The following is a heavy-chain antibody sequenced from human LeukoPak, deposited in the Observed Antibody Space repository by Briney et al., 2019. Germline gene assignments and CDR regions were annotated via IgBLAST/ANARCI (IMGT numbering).Heavy chain of an antibody. CDR1: GFTFSDHY. CDR3: ARSMYGEGRRIIDFDY. J-gene: IGHJ4*02. D-gene: IGHD4/OR15-4a*01. V-gene: IGHV3-72*01. CDR2: TRNKVNSYTT. Sequence: GGSLRLSCAASGFTFSDHYIAWVRQAPGQGLAWVARTRNKVNSYTTAYAASVTGRFTVSRDDSSSSVYLQMNSLKIEDTAVYYCARSMYGEGRRIIDFDYWGQGSLLTVSS.